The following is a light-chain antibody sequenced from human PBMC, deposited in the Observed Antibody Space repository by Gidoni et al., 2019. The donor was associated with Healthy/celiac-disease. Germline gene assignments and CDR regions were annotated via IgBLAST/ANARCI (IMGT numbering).Light chain of an antibody. Sequence: QSALTQPASVSGSPGQSIAISCTGTSSDVGGYNYVSWHQQHPGKAPKLMIYDVSNRPSGVSNRFSGSKSGNTASLTISGLQAEDEADYYCSSYTSSSISWVFGGGTKLTVL. CDR1: SSDVGGYNY. J-gene: IGLJ3*02. V-gene: IGLV2-14*03. CDR2: DVS. CDR3: SSYTSSSISWV.